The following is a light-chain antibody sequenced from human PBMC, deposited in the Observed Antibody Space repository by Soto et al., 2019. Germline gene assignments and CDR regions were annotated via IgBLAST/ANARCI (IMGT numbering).Light chain of an antibody. J-gene: IGLJ2*01. V-gene: IGLV2-8*01. CDR1: SSDVGGYNF. CDR3: SSYAGGNNLV. Sequence: QSVLTQPPSASGSPGQSVTISCTGTSSDVGGYNFVSWYQQHPGKAPKVMISEVSKRPSGVSDRFSGSKSGNTASLTVSGLQAEDEADYYCSSYAGGNNLVFGGGTKVTVL. CDR2: EVS.